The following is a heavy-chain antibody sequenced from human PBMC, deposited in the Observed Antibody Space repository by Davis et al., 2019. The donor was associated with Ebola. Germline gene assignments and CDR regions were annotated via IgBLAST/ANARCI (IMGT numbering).Heavy chain of an antibody. V-gene: IGHV1-69*13. D-gene: IGHD3-10*01. CDR3: ATPIPSMVQGMSRPPYY. J-gene: IGHJ4*02. Sequence: SVKASCKASGGTFSSYAISWVRQAPGQGLEWMGGIIPIFGTANYAQKFQGRVTITADESTSTAYMELSSLRSEDTAVYYCATPIPSMVQGMSRPPYYWGQGTLVTVSS. CDR2: IIPIFGTA. CDR1: GGTFSSYA.